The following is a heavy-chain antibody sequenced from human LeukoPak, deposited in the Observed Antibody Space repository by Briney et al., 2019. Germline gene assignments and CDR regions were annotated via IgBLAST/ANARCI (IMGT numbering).Heavy chain of an antibody. D-gene: IGHD5-18*01. CDR2: IYSAGST. CDR1: GFTVGNNY. J-gene: IGHJ4*02. V-gene: IGHV3-66*01. Sequence: PGGSLRLSCAASGFTVGNNYMSCVRQAPGKGLEWVSLIYSAGSTYYADSVRGRFTISRDSSKNTLFLQLNSLRAEDTAVYYCAKGGDTAMFIGDYWGQGTLVTVSS. CDR3: AKGGDTAMFIGDY.